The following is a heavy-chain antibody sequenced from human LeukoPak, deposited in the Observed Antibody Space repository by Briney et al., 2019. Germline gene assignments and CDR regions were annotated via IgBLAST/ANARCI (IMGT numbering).Heavy chain of an antibody. V-gene: IGHV1-2*02. D-gene: IGHD3-10*01. Sequence: GASVKVSCKASGYTFTSYGISWVRQAPGQGLEWMGWINPNSGGTNYAQKFQGRVTMTRDTSISTAYMELSRLRSDDTAVYYCARDLDYGSGSYGYYYMDVWGKGTTVTVSS. CDR2: INPNSGGT. CDR3: ARDLDYGSGSYGYYYMDV. CDR1: GYTFTSYG. J-gene: IGHJ6*03.